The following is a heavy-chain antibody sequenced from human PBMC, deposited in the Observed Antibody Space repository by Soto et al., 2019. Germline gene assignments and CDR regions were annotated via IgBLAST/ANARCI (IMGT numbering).Heavy chain of an antibody. J-gene: IGHJ6*02. D-gene: IGHD5-18*01. Sequence: PSETLSLTCNVSGGSISDFYWSWIRQSPGKRLEWIGYLYYTGSTNYNPALKSRVTISLDTSKNQFSLKVRSVTAADTAVYYCARDRVKDTAMGPLSYYYGMDVWGQGTTVTVSS. V-gene: IGHV4-59*01. CDR3: ARDRVKDTAMGPLSYYYGMDV. CDR2: LYYTGST. CDR1: GGSISDFY.